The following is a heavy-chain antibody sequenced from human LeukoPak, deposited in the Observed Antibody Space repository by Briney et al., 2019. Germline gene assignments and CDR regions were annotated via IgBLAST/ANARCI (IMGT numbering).Heavy chain of an antibody. CDR3: AKAGIYCSSTSCSGVNYYYYMDV. D-gene: IGHD2-2*01. Sequence: GGSPRLSCAASGFTFSSYDMHWVRQAPGKGLEWVSAISGSGGSTYYADSVKGRFTISRDNSKNTLYLQMNSLRAEDTAVYYCAKAGIYCSSTSCSGVNYYYYMDVWGKGTTVTVSS. CDR2: ISGSGGST. V-gene: IGHV3-23*01. J-gene: IGHJ6*03. CDR1: GFTFSSYD.